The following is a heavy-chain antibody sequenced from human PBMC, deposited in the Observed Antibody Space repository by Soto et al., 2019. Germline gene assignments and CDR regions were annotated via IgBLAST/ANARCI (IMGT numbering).Heavy chain of an antibody. D-gene: IGHD5-12*01. Sequence: EVPLLESGGGLVQPGGSLRLSCAASGFTFSSYAMSWVRQAPGKGLEWVSAISGSGGSTFYADSVKGRFTISRDNSKNTLYLQMNSLRAEDTAIYYCAKDSQRWLQEFDYWGQGTLVTVSS. CDR2: ISGSGGST. V-gene: IGHV3-23*01. J-gene: IGHJ4*02. CDR3: AKDSQRWLQEFDY. CDR1: GFTFSSYA.